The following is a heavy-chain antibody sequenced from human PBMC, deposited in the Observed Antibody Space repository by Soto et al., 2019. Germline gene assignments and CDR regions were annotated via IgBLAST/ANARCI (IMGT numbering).Heavy chain of an antibody. Sequence: EVQLVESGGGLVQPGRSLRLSCAASGFTFDDYAMHWVRQAPGKGLEWVSGISWNSGSIGYADSVKGRFTISRDNAKNSLYLQMNSLRAEDTALYYCAKGMGLTVAGTYYFDYWGQGTLVNVSS. J-gene: IGHJ4*02. D-gene: IGHD3-10*01. CDR3: AKGMGLTVAGTYYFDY. CDR1: GFTFDDYA. CDR2: ISWNSGSI. V-gene: IGHV3-9*01.